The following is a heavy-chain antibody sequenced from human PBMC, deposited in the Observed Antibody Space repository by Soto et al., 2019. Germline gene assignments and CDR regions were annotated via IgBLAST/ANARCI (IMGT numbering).Heavy chain of an antibody. J-gene: IGHJ6*02. CDR2: ISYDGSNK. Sequence: GGSLRLSCAASGFTFSSYAMHWVRQAPGKGLEWVAVISYDGSNKYYADSVKGRFTISRDNSKNTLYLQMNSLRAEDTAVYYCARERITIFGVVIPPYYYYGMDVWGQGTTVTVSS. V-gene: IGHV3-30-3*01. D-gene: IGHD3-3*01. CDR3: ARERITIFGVVIPPYYYYGMDV. CDR1: GFTFSSYA.